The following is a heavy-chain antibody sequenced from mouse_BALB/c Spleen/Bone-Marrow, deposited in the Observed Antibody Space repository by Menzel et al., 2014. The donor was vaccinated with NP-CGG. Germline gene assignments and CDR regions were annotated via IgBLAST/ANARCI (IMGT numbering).Heavy chain of an antibody. V-gene: IGHV5-6-5*01. Sequence: EVQLVESGGGLVKPGESLKLSCAASGFTFSSYAMSWVRQTPEKRLEWVASITSGGSTYYPDSVKGRFTISRDNARNILYLQMSSLRSEDTAIYYCAIGLLLRADWYFDVWGAGTTVTVSS. CDR1: GFTFSSYA. CDR3: AIGLLLRADWYFDV. D-gene: IGHD1-1*01. J-gene: IGHJ1*01. CDR2: ITSGGST.